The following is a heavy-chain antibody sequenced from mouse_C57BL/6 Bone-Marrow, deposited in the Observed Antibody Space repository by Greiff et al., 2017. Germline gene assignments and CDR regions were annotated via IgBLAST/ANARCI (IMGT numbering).Heavy chain of an antibody. V-gene: IGHV1-39*01. CDR3: AREGYLGTQFDFDY. D-gene: IGHD5-1*01. Sequence: VHVKQSGPELVKPGASVKISCKASGYSFTDYNMNWVKQSNGKSLEWIGVINPNYGTTSYNQKFKGKATLTVDQSSSTAYMQLNSLTSEDSAVYYCAREGYLGTQFDFDYWGQGTTLTVSS. CDR1: GYSFTDYN. CDR2: INPNYGTT. J-gene: IGHJ2*01.